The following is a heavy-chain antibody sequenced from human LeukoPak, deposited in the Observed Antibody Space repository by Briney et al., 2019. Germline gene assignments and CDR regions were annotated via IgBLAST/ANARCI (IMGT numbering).Heavy chain of an antibody. CDR2: IYYSGST. Sequence: SETLSLTCTVSGRSISSSSYYWGWIRQPPGKGLEWIGSIYYSGSTYYNPSLKSRVTISVDTSKNQFSLKLSSVTAADTAVYYCATLPYSGYPQWGQGTLVTVSS. J-gene: IGHJ4*02. V-gene: IGHV4-39*01. CDR1: GRSISSSSYY. CDR3: ATLPYSGYPQ. D-gene: IGHD5-12*01.